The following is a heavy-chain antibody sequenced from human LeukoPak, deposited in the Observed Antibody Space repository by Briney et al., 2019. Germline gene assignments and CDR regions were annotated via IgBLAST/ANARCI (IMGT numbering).Heavy chain of an antibody. V-gene: IGHV4/OR15-8*02. CDR2: IHRDGRT. Sequence: SETLSITSAASGVATSSSEWWNWVRQPPGQGLEWIGEIHRDGRTRYNPSLKSRVTMSIDYSKNQFSLRLRSVAAAGPAVYYCATLTFTSTCPNYFDPWGQGTLVTVSS. CDR3: ATLTFTSTCPNYFDP. CDR1: GVATSSSEW. D-gene: IGHD3-16*01. J-gene: IGHJ5*02.